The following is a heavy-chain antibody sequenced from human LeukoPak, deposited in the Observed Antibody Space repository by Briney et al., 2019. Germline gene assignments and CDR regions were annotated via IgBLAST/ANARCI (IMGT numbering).Heavy chain of an antibody. J-gene: IGHJ5*02. D-gene: IGHD2-21*01. CDR3: SRNSGELGA. V-gene: IGHV3-53*01. CDR2: IYSGGGT. Sequence: PGGSLRLSCAASGFTVSNNYMSWVRRAAGKGLEWVSLIYSGGGTYYADSVKGRFTISRDNSKNTLYLQMTSLRAEDTAVYYCSRNSGELGAWGEGTLVTVSS. CDR1: GFTVSNNY.